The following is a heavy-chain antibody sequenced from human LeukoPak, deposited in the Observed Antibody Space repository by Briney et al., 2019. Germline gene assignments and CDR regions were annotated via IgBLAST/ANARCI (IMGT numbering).Heavy chain of an antibody. CDR3: ATVAGSSLSRNYFDP. CDR2: ISWNSANI. V-gene: IGHV3-9*01. J-gene: IGHJ5*02. Sequence: GGSLRLSCAASGFNFYDYAMHWVRQPPGKGLEWVSGISWNSANIVYADSVKGRFTISRENAKNSLYLQMNSLRDEDSAFYYCATVAGSSLSRNYFDPWGQGTLVTVSS. CDR1: GFNFYDYA. D-gene: IGHD6-6*01.